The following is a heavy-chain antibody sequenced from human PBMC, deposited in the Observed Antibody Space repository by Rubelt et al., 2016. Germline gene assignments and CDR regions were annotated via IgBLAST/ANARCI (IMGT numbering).Heavy chain of an antibody. V-gene: IGHV4-39*01. Sequence: QLQLQESGPGLVKSSETLSLSCTVSGGSISSSSYNWGWIRQTPGKGLEWIGSIHYTGSTFYDPSLQSRVTISVDTSKNQFSVKLTSLTAADTAVYYCAGRTNWFDPWGQGTLVTVSS. CDR1: GGSISSSSYN. CDR3: AGRTNWFDP. J-gene: IGHJ5*02. CDR2: IHYTGST.